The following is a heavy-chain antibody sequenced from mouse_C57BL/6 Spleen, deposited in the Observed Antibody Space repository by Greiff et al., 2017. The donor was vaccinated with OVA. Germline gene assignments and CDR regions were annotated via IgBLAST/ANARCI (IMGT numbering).Heavy chain of an antibody. CDR1: GFSLTSYG. CDR2: IWSGGST. D-gene: IGHD2-4*01. Sequence: QVQLKESGPGLVQPSQSLSITCTVSGFSLTSYGVHWVRQSPGKGLEWLGVIWSGGSTDYNAAFISRLSISKDNSKSQVFFKMNSLQADDTAIYYCARSEDYERYYAMDYWGQGTSVTVSS. CDR3: ARSEDYERYYAMDY. J-gene: IGHJ4*01. V-gene: IGHV2-2*01.